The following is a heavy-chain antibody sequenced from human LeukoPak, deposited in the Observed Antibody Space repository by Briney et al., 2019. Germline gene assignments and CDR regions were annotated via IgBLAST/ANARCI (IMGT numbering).Heavy chain of an antibody. J-gene: IGHJ4*02. Sequence: SSVKVSCKASGGTFSSYAISWVRQAPGQGLEWMGGIIPIFGTANYAQKFQGRVTITADESTSTAYMELSSLRSEDTAVYYCATALIMYYDFWSGPFDYWGQGTLVTVSS. D-gene: IGHD3-3*01. CDR1: GGTFSSYA. V-gene: IGHV1-69*01. CDR3: ATALIMYYDFWSGPFDY. CDR2: IIPIFGTA.